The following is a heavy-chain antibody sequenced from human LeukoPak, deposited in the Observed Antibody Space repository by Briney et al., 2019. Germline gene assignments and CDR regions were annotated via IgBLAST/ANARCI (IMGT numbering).Heavy chain of an antibody. J-gene: IGHJ6*02. CDR2: ISGNGGRT. CDR3: VKDEVVPVGIFPPPRYYNYYGMDV. Sequence: GGSLRLSCAASGFAFSNYDMTWVRQAPGKGLEWVSGISGNGGRTYYADSVKGRFTISRDNSKDTLFLQMNRLRAEDTAAYFCVKDEVVPVGIFPPPRYYNYYGMDVWGQGTTVTVSS. V-gene: IGHV3-23*01. D-gene: IGHD2-2*01. CDR1: GFAFSNYD.